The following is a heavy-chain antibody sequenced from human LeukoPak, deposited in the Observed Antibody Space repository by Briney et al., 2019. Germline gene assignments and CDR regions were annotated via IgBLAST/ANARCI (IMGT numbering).Heavy chain of an antibody. CDR1: GFTFSSYA. Sequence: LTGGSLRLSCAASGFTFSSYAMSWVRQAPGKGLERVSAITGSGGSTYYADSVKGRFTISRDNSKNTLYLQMNSLRAEDTAVYYCAKPADHYDILTGYLYYWGQGTLVTVSS. CDR3: AKPADHYDILTGYLYY. CDR2: ITGSGGST. J-gene: IGHJ4*02. V-gene: IGHV3-23*01. D-gene: IGHD3-9*01.